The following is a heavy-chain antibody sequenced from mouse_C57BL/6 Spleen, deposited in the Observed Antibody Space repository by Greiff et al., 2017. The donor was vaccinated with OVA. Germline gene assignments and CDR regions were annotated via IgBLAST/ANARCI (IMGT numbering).Heavy chain of an antibody. Sequence: EVKVVESGGGLVKPGGSLKLSCAASGFTFSDYGMHWVRQAPEKGLEWVAYISSGSSTIYYADTVKGRFTISRDNAKNTLFLQMTSLRSEDTAMYYCARGDYDVRFAYWGQGTLVTVSA. CDR3: ARGDYDVRFAY. V-gene: IGHV5-17*01. J-gene: IGHJ3*01. CDR2: ISSGSSTI. CDR1: GFTFSDYG. D-gene: IGHD2-4*01.